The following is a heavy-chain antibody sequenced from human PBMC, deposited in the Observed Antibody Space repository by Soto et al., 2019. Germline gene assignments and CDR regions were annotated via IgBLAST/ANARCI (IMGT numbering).Heavy chain of an antibody. Sequence: GGSLRLSCAASGFTFSSYWMHWVRQAPGKGLVWVSRINSDGSSTSYADSVKGRFTISRDNAKNTLYLQMNSLRAEDKAVYYGARVGGQNNSSWYDYFDMDDWGNGTTVSASS. CDR1: GFTFSSYW. D-gene: IGHD6-13*01. CDR2: INSDGSST. J-gene: IGHJ6*04. V-gene: IGHV3-74*01. CDR3: ARVGGQNNSSWYDYFDMDD.